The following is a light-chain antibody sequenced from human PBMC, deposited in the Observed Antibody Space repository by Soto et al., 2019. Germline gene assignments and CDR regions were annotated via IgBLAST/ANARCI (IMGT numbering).Light chain of an antibody. V-gene: IGLV2-14*01. CDR2: EVS. J-gene: IGLJ1*01. CDR3: ISYTGSSTSYV. CDR1: SSDVGSYDH. Sequence: QSVLTQPASVSGSPGQSITISCSGTSSDVGSYDHVAWYQQFPGKTPKLMIYEVSNRPSGVSSRFSGSKSGNTASLTISELQAEDEADYYCISYTGSSTSYVFGSGTKVTVL.